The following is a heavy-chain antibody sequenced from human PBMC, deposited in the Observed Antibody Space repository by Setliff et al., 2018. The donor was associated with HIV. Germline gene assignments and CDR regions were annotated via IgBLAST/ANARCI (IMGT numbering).Heavy chain of an antibody. J-gene: IGHJ6*03. D-gene: IGHD3-10*01. V-gene: IGHV3-72*01. CDR2: SRNKPNSYTT. Sequence: GGSLRLSCAASGFTFSDHYMDWVRQAPGKGLEWVGRSRNKPNSYTTEYAASVKGRFTISRDDSKNSLYLQMNSLKTEDTAVYYCARGRLLWSGSYYYYYMDVWGKGTTVTVSS. CDR3: ARGRLLWSGSYYYYYMDV. CDR1: GFTFSDHY.